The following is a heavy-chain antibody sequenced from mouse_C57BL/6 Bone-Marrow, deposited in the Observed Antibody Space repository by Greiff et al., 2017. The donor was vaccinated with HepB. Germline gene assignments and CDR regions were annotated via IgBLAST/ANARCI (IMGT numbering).Heavy chain of an antibody. V-gene: IGHV5-4*03. CDR2: ISDGGSYT. J-gene: IGHJ3*01. Sequence: DVMLVESGGGLVKPGGSLKLSCAASGFTFSSYAMSWVRQTPEKRLEWVATISDGGSYTYYPDNVKGRFTISRDNAKNNLYLQMSHLKSEDTAMYYCGATRAYWGQGTLVTVSA. CDR1: GFTFSSYA. CDR3: GATRAY. D-gene: IGHD2-1*01.